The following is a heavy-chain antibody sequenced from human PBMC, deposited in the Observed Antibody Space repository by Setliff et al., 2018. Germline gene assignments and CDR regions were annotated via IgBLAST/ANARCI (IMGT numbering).Heavy chain of an antibody. CDR1: GGSISSGSYY. Sequence: PSETLSLTCTVSGGSISSGSYYWSWIRQPAGKGLEWIGRIYSSGSTKYNPSLKSRVTISGDTSKNQFSLKLSSVTAADTAVYYCARGAPGWELLSWFDPWGQGTLVTVS. CDR3: ARGAPGWELLSWFDP. CDR2: IYSSGST. D-gene: IGHD1-26*01. J-gene: IGHJ5*02. V-gene: IGHV4-61*02.